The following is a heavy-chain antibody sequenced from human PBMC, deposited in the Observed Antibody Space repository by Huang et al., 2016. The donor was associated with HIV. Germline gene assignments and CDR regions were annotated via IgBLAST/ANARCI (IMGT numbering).Heavy chain of an antibody. V-gene: IGHV4-34*01. CDR3: ATSRSGSGWFLDI. CDR1: GGSFHGYY. J-gene: IGHJ2*01. D-gene: IGHD6-19*01. CDR2: VKHGGST. Sequence: QVQLYQWGAGPLRPSETLSLTCGVSGGSFHGYYWNWLRQSPGRGLEWIGEVKHGGSTKSNPSRKSRVTISVDTSKIQFSLNLTSVTATDTADYYCATSRSGSGWFLDIWGRGTLVSVS.